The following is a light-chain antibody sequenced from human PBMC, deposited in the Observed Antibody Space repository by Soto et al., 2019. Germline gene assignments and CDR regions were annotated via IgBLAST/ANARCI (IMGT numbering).Light chain of an antibody. CDR1: SSDVGGYNY. V-gene: IGLV2-11*01. CDR3: CSYAGSYTYV. J-gene: IGLJ1*01. CDR2: DVS. Sequence: QSVLTQPRSVSGPPGQSVTISCTGTSSDVGGYNYVSWYQQHPGKAPKLMISDVSKRPSGVPDRFSGSKSGNTASLTISGLQAEDEAEYYCCSYAGSYTYVFGTGTKVTVL.